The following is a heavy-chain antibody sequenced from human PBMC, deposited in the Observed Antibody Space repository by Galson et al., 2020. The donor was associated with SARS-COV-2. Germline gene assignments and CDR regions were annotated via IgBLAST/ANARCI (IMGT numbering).Heavy chain of an antibody. CDR2: IYSGGTT. D-gene: IGHD3-10*01. CDR1: GSTFSSYA. Sequence: GRSLRLSCAASGSTFSSYAMTWVRQAPGKGLEWVSVIYSGGTTYYTDTVKGRFTISRANSKNPLYLQMNSLRAEDPAGYYCAKDVGAYYYGSGSYMANWFDPWGKGTLVTVSA. CDR3: AKDVGAYYYGSGSYMANWFDP. V-gene: IGHV3-23*03. J-gene: IGHJ5*02.